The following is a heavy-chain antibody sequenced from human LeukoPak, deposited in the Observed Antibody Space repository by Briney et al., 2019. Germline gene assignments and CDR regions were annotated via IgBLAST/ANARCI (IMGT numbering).Heavy chain of an antibody. CDR2: IYYSGST. V-gene: IGHV4-39*07. J-gene: IGHJ5*02. CDR1: GGSISSSSYY. Sequence: SETLSLTCTVSGGSISSSSYYWGWIRQPPGKGLEWIGSIYYSGSTYYNPSLKSRVTISVDTSKNQFSLKLSSVTAADTAVYYCARGSGSYLNWFDPWGQGTLVTVSS. D-gene: IGHD3-10*01. CDR3: ARGSGSYLNWFDP.